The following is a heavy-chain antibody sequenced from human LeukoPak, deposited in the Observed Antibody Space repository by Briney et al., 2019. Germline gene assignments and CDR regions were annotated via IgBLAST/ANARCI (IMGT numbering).Heavy chain of an antibody. CDR1: GYTFTSYD. CDR3: ARGRGDVVVRPFDP. J-gene: IGHJ5*02. D-gene: IGHD2-2*01. Sequence: ASVKVSCKASGYTFTSYDINWVRQATGQGLEWMGWMNPNSGNTGYAQKFQGRVTMTRNTSISTADMELSSLRSEDTAVYYCARGRGDVVVRPFDPWGQGTLVTVSS. V-gene: IGHV1-8*01. CDR2: MNPNSGNT.